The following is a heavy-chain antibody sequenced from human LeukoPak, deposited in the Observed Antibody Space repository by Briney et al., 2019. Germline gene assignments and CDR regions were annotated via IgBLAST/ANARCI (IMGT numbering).Heavy chain of an antibody. CDR1: GGFLNNQY. CDR2: INHSGST. D-gene: IGHD3-3*01. CDR3: ARVGGDV. V-gene: IGHV4-34*01. J-gene: IGHJ6*02. Sequence: SETLSLTCSVSGGFLNNQYWTWIRQPPGKGLEWIGEINHSGSTNYNPSLKSRVTISVDTSKNQFSLKLSSVTAADTAVYYCARVGGDVWGQGTTVTVSS.